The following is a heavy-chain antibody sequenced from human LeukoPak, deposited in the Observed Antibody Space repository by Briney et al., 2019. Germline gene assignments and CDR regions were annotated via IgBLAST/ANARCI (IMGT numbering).Heavy chain of an antibody. V-gene: IGHV1-69*04. CDR1: GGTFSSYA. CDR3: ARDKGAYCSGGSCYSRSDAFDI. D-gene: IGHD2-15*01. CDR2: IIPIFGIA. Sequence: SAKVSCKASGGTFSSYAISWVRQAPGQGLEWMGRIIPIFGIANYAQKFQGRVTITADKSTSTAYMELSSLRSEDTAVYYCARDKGAYCSGGSCYSRSDAFDIWGQGTMVTVSS. J-gene: IGHJ3*02.